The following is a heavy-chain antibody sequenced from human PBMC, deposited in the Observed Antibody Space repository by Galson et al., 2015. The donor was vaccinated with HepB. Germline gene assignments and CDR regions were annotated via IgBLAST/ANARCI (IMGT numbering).Heavy chain of an antibody. CDR3: ARDTRGYFDY. CDR2: ISYHGSNQ. V-gene: IGHV3-30*03. Sequence: SLRLSCAASGFTFSSYGMHWVRQAPGKGLEWVAAISYHGSNQYYEDSVKGRFTISRDNSKNTLYLQMNSLRAEDTAVYYCARDTRGYFDYWGQGTLVTVSS. J-gene: IGHJ4*02. D-gene: IGHD2-2*01. CDR1: GFTFSSYG.